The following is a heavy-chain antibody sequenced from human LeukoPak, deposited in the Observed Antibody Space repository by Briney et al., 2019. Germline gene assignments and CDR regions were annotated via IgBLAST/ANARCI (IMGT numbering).Heavy chain of an antibody. CDR1: GFTFSSYS. CDR2: ISSSSSYI. D-gene: IGHD3-9*01. CDR3: ARDARRYFDWFQTRDDAFDI. V-gene: IGHV3-21*01. J-gene: IGHJ3*02. Sequence: GGSLRLSCAASGFTFSSYSMNWVRQAPGKGLEWVSSISSSSSYIYYADSVKGRFTISRDNAKNSLYLQMNSLRAEDTAVYYCARDARRYFDWFQTRDDAFDIWGQGTMVTVSS.